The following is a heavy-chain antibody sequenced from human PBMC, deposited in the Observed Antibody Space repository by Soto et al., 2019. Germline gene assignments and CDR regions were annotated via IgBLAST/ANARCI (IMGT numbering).Heavy chain of an antibody. CDR3: ARDKWLELTGPLDY. Sequence: GGSLRLSCAASGFTFSSYAMHWVRQAPGKGLEWVAVISYDGSNKYYADSVKGRFTISRDNSKNTLYLQMNSLRAEDTAVYYCARDKWLELTGPLDYWGQGTLVTVS. D-gene: IGHD3-22*01. J-gene: IGHJ4*02. CDR1: GFTFSSYA. CDR2: ISYDGSNK. V-gene: IGHV3-30-3*01.